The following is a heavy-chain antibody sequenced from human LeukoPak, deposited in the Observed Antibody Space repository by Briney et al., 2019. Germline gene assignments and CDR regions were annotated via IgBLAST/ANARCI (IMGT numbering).Heavy chain of an antibody. D-gene: IGHD3-22*01. V-gene: IGHV4-4*07. CDR2: IYTSGST. CDR3: ARDTYYYDSSGPRDAFDI. J-gene: IGHJ3*02. CDR1: GGSISSYY. Sequence: PSETLSLTCTVSGGSISSYYWSWIRQPAGKGLEWIGRIYTSGSTNYNPSLKSRVTMSVDTSKNQFSLKLSSVTAADTAVYYCARDTYYYDSSGPRDAFDIWGQGTMVTVSS.